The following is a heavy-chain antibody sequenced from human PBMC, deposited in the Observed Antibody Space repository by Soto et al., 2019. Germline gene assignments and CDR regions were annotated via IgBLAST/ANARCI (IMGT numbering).Heavy chain of an antibody. Sequence: PGESLKISCRGSGYSFNTYWIGWVRQIPGKGLEWMGIIHPSDSDTRYNPSFQGQVTISVDRSISTAYLQWSSVKASDTAMYYCARPPAQYYDSSGYRSGGDYWGQGTLVTVSS. CDR2: IHPSDSDT. V-gene: IGHV5-51*01. CDR1: GYSFNTYW. J-gene: IGHJ4*02. CDR3: ARPPAQYYDSSGYRSGGDY. D-gene: IGHD3-22*01.